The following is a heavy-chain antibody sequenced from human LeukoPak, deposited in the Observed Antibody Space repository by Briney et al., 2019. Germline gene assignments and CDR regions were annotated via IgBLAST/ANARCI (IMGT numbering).Heavy chain of an antibody. Sequence: GGSLRLSCAASGFTFSKYAMSWVRQAPGKGLEWVSTINDRGTGTYYADSVKGRFTISRDNAKNTLYLQMNSLRAEDTAVYYCATTPAHCSSTSCPDYWGQGTLVTVSS. V-gene: IGHV3-23*01. CDR3: ATTPAHCSSTSCPDY. J-gene: IGHJ4*02. D-gene: IGHD2-2*01. CDR2: INDRGTGT. CDR1: GFTFSKYA.